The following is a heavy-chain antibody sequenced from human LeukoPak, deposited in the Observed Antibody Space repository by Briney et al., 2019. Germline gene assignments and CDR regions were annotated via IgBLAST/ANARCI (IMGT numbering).Heavy chain of an antibody. V-gene: IGHV4-61*02. CDR1: GGSMSSGSHY. CDR2: IYTSGST. Sequence: PSETLSVTCTVSGGSMSSGSHYWSWIRQPAGKGLEWVGRIYTSGSTNYNPSLKSRVTISVDTSKNQFSLKLSSVTAADTAVYYCARDLCTNGVCYDAFDIWGQGTMVNVSS. D-gene: IGHD2-8*01. J-gene: IGHJ3*02. CDR3: ARDLCTNGVCYDAFDI.